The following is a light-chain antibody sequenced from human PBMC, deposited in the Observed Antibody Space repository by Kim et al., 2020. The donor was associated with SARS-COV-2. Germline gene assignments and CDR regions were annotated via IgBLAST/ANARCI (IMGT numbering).Light chain of an antibody. J-gene: IGLJ1*01. Sequence: GIKMGIWYQVKPDGVPRVDSYNGSDRNTGIPDRFSGSNSRNSPTLTISRVEAGNEAYYFCEVWEKFCDYYVFGTGTKVTVL. V-gene: IGLV3-21*01. CDR2: NGS. CDR3: EVWEKFCDYYV. CDR1: GIKM.